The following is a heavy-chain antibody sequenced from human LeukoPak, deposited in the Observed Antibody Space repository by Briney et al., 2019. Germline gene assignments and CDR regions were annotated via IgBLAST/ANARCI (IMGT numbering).Heavy chain of an antibody. D-gene: IGHD3-10*01. J-gene: IGHJ4*02. CDR1: GFTFSSYE. CDR3: ATTSGGSPWYFDY. V-gene: IGHV3-48*03. Sequence: GGSLRLSCAASGFTFSSYEMNGVRQAPGKGLEWVSYISSSGSTIYYADSVKGRFTVSRDNAKNSLYLQMNSLRAEDTAVYYCATTSGGSPWYFDYWGQGTLVTVSS. CDR2: ISSSGSTI.